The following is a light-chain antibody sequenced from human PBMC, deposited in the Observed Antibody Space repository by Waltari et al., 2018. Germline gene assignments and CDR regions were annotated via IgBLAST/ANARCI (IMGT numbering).Light chain of an antibody. CDR3: GTWDSSLSGAV. Sequence: QSVLTQPPSVSAAPGQRVTISCSGGRSNIGYNYVSWYRQFPGTAPKLLIYEDSERPSGIPGRFSGSKSGTSATLDITGLQAGDEADYYCGTWDSSLSGAVFGGGTHLTVL. CDR1: RSNIGYNY. J-gene: IGLJ7*01. V-gene: IGLV1-51*02. CDR2: EDS.